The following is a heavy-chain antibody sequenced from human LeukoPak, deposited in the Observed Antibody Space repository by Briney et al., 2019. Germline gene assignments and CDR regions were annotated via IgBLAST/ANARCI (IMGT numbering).Heavy chain of an antibody. V-gene: IGHV4-59*01. J-gene: IGHJ4*02. CDR1: GGSISSYY. CDR3: ARASMITFGGVITYYFDY. CDR2: IYYSGST. Sequence: SETLSLTCTVSGGSISSYYWSWIRQPPGKGLEWIGYIYYSGSTNYNPSLKSRVTISVDTSKNQFSLKLSSVTAAGTAVYYCARASMITFGGVITYYFDYWGQGTLVTVSS. D-gene: IGHD3-16*02.